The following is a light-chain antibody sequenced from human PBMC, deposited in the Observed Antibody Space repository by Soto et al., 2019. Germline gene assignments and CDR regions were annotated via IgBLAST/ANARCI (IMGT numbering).Light chain of an antibody. V-gene: IGLV2-8*01. J-gene: IGLJ2*01. CDR2: EVT. CDR1: SSDVGAYNY. CDR3: SSYAGGNRV. Sequence: QSALTQPPSASGSPGQSVTISCTGTSSDVGAYNYVSWYQQHPGKAPKLMIYEVTKRPSGVPDRFSGSKSGNTASLTVSGLQAEDEADYYCSSYAGGNRVFGGGTQLTV.